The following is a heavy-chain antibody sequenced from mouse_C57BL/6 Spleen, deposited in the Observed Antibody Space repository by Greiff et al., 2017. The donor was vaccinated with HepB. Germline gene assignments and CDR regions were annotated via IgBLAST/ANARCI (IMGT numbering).Heavy chain of an antibody. D-gene: IGHD1-1*01. CDR2: IRSKSSNYAT. J-gene: IGHJ1*03. Sequence: EVQRVESGGGLVQPKGSLKLSCAASGFTFNTYAMHWVRQAPGKGLEWVARIRSKSSNYATYYADSVKDRFTISRDDSQSMLYLQMNNLKTEDTAMYYCVRSSTVPWYFDVWGTGTTVTVSS. CDR3: VRSSTVPWYFDV. CDR1: GFTFNTYA. V-gene: IGHV10-3*01.